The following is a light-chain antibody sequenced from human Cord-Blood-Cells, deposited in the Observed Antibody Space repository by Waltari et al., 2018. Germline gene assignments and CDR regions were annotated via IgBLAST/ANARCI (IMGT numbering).Light chain of an antibody. CDR1: TGAVTSGHY. Sequence: QAVVTQEPSLTVSPGGTVTLTCGSSTGAVTSGHYPYWFQQKPGQAPRTLFYDTSNKHSQNPARFSGSLLGGKAALSLSGAQPEDEAEYYCLLAYSGARGVFGGGTKLTVL. CDR3: LLAYSGARGV. J-gene: IGLJ3*02. V-gene: IGLV7-46*01. CDR2: DTS.